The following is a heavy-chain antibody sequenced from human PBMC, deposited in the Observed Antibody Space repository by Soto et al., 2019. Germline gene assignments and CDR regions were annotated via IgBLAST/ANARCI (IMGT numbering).Heavy chain of an antibody. V-gene: IGHV5-51*01. CDR2: IYPGDSDT. CDR1: GYSFTSYW. J-gene: IGHJ6*02. CDR3: ARPQYCSGGSCYSYYGMDV. D-gene: IGHD2-15*01. Sequence: GESLKLSCKGSGYSFTSYWIGWVRQMPGKGLEWMGIIYPGDSDTRYSPSFQGQVTISADKSISTAYLQWSSLKASDTAMYDCARPQYCSGGSCYSYYGMDVWGQGTTVTVSS.